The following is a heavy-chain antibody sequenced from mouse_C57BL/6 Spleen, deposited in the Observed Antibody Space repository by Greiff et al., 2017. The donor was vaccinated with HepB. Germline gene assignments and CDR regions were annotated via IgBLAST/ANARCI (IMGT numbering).Heavy chain of an antibody. D-gene: IGHD1-1*01. CDR2: IYPGDGDT. CDR1: GYAFSSSW. V-gene: IGHV1-82*01. J-gene: IGHJ3*01. CDR3: ASDLITTVVAKGFAY. Sequence: QVQLQQSGPELVKPGASVKISCKASGYAFSSSWMNWVKQRPGKGLEWIGRIYPGDGDTNYNGKFKGKATLTADKPSSTAYMQLSSLTSEDSAVYFCASDLITTVVAKGFAYWGQGTLVTVSA.